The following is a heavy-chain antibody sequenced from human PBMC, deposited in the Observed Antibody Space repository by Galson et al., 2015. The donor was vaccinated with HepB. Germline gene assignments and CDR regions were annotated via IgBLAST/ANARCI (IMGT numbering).Heavy chain of an antibody. V-gene: IGHV3-33*01. CDR1: GFTFSTYG. Sequence: LRLSCAASGFTFSTYGMHWVRQAPGKGLEWLAVMWYDGNSKYYADSVKGRFTISRDNSKNTLYLQMNSLRGEDTAVYYCARDPGTEPDYWGQGTLVTVSS. J-gene: IGHJ4*02. CDR3: ARDPGTEPDY. D-gene: IGHD1/OR15-1a*01. CDR2: MWYDGNSK.